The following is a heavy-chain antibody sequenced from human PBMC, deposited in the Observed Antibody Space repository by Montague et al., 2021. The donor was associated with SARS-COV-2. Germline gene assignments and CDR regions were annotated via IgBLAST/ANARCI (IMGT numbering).Heavy chain of an antibody. CDR3: ANVPQIHEIRGLRTGGMDV. CDR1: GASFSGYH. CDR2: VFHSGKT. V-gene: IGHV4-34*12. D-gene: IGHD7-27*01. J-gene: IGHJ6*02. Sequence: SETLSLTCAVSGASFSGYHWTWIRQSPGRGLEWIGEVFHSGKTNYNPSLKSRLTMSVDTSKKQFSLRLSSVTAADTAVHFCANVPQIHEIRGLRTGGMDVWGQGTTVTVSS.